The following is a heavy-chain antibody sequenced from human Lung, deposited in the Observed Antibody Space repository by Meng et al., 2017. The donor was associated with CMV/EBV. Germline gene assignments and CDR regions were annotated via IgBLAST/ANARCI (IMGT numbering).Heavy chain of an antibody. V-gene: IGHV4-59*01. CDR3: ARVVKDIVVVPAAIWFDP. J-gene: IGHJ5*02. D-gene: IGHD2-2*01. CDR1: GGPISNYY. Sequence: GSLRLFCTVSGGPISNYYWSWIRQPPGKGLEWIGYIYYTGSTNYNPSLKSRVTISLDTPKKQFSLKLSSVTAADTAVYYCARVVKDIVVVPAAIWFDPWGQGTLVTVSS. CDR2: IYYTGST.